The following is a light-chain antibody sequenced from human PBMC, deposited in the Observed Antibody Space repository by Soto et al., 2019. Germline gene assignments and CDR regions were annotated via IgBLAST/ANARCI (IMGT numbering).Light chain of an antibody. CDR1: QSVSSSY. CDR3: QQYGSSPPT. Sequence: IVLTQSPGTLSVSPGERATLSCRARQSVSSSYLAWYKQKPGQAPRLLIYGASSRATGIPDRFSGSGSGTEFTLTISRLEPEDFAVYYCQQYGSSPPTFGQGTRLEIK. J-gene: IGKJ5*01. CDR2: GAS. V-gene: IGKV3-20*01.